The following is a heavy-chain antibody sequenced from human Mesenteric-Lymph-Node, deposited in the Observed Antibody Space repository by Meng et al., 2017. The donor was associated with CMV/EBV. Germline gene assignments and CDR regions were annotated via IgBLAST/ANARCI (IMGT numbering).Heavy chain of an antibody. D-gene: IGHD1-7*01. V-gene: IGHV1-69*05. J-gene: IGHJ6*02. CDR2: IIHILGTT. CDR1: GGTFSNYA. CDR3: ARERNYPMDV. Sequence: SVKVSCKASGGTFSNYAISWVRQAPGQGLEWMGGIIHILGTTTYAQQFQGRLTITTDESAFTAYMELRSLRSEDTAVYYCARERNYPMDVWGQGTTVTVSS.